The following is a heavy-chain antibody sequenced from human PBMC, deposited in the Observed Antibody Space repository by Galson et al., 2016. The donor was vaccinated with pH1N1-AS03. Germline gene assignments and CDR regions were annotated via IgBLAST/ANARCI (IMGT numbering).Heavy chain of an antibody. CDR3: ARAPPYSGSLYYFDS. Sequence: FSTYAMSWVRQAPGKGLEWVSSISGADLSTFYADSVKGRFTISRDNAKNSLYLQMNSLRPEDTALYYCARAPPYSGSLYYFDSWGQGALVTVSS. J-gene: IGHJ4*02. CDR1: FSTYA. V-gene: IGHV3-23*01. CDR2: ISGADLST. D-gene: IGHD1-26*01.